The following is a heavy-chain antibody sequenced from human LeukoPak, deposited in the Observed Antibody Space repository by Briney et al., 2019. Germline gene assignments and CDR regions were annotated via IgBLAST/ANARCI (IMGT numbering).Heavy chain of an antibody. CDR1: GFTFSDYY. V-gene: IGHV3-11*01. J-gene: IGHJ4*02. CDR2: ISSSGSTI. CDR3: ARTLTTVVTPVYFDY. Sequence: PGGSLRLSCAASGFTFSDYYMSWIRQAPGRGLEWVSYISSSGSTIYYADSVKGRFTISRDNAKNSLYLQMNSLRAEDTAVYYCARTLTTVVTPVYFDYWGRGTLVTVSS. D-gene: IGHD4-23*01.